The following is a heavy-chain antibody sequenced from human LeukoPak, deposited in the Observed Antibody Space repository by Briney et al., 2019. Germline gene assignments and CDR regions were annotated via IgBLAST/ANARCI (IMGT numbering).Heavy chain of an antibody. CDR1: GFTVSSNY. V-gene: IGHV3-53*01. D-gene: IGHD3-10*01. CDR3: ARDTMVRGEDAFDI. Sequence: GGSLRLSCAASGFTVSSNYMSWVRQAPGKGLEWVSTIYSGGSTYYADSVKGRFTISRDNSKNTLYLQMNSLRAEDTAVYYCARDTMVRGEDAFDIWGQGTMVTVSS. CDR2: IYSGGST. J-gene: IGHJ3*02.